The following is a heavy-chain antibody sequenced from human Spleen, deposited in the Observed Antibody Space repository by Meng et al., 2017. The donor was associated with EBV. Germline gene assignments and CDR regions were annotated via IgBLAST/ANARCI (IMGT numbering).Heavy chain of an antibody. V-gene: IGHV2-26*01. Sequence: QITLKDSSPVLVQAPETPTLTCTVSGFSLSNARMGVSWIRQPPGKALEWLAHIFSNDEKSYTTSLKSRLTISKDTSKSQVVLTMTNMDPVDTATYYCARSPSQQLTYFDSWGQGTLVTVSS. J-gene: IGHJ4*02. CDR2: IFSNDEK. D-gene: IGHD6-13*01. CDR1: GFSLSNARMG. CDR3: ARSPSQQLTYFDS.